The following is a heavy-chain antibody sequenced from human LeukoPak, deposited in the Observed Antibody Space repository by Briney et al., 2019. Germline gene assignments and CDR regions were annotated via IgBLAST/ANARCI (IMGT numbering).Heavy chain of an antibody. J-gene: IGHJ6*03. CDR1: GGAFSGYY. CDR2: IYYTGST. D-gene: IGHD5-12*01. CDR3: ARVVYSGYDFRGAMDV. V-gene: IGHV4-59*01. Sequence: SETLSLTCAVYGGAFSGYYWSWIRQPPGKGLEWIGDIYYTGSTNHNPSLTSRVTISVDTSKNQFSLKLSSVTAADTAVYYCARVVYSGYDFRGAMDVWGKGTTVTVSS.